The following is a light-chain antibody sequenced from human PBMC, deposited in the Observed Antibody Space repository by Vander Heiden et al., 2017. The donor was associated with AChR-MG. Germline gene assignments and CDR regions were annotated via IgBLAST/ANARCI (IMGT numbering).Light chain of an antibody. CDR3: LQYGSSPRT. CDR1: QSVSSSY. Sequence: EIVLTQSPGTLSLSPGERATLSCRASQSVSSSYLAWYQQKPVQAPRLLIYGASSRATGIPDRFSGSGSGTDFTLTISILEPEDFAVYYCLQYGSSPRTFGQGIKVEIQ. CDR2: GAS. J-gene: IGKJ1*01. V-gene: IGKV3-20*01.